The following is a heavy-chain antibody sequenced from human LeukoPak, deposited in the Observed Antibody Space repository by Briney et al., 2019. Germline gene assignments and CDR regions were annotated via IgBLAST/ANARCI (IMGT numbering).Heavy chain of an antibody. CDR2: FDPEDGET. CDR1: GYTLTELS. J-gene: IGHJ4*02. D-gene: IGHD1-1*01. V-gene: IGHV1-24*01. Sequence: ASVKVSCKVSGYTLTELSMHWVRQAPGKGLEWMGGFDPEDGETIYAQRFQGRVTMTEDTSTDTAYMELSSLRSEDTAVYYCATITQIQLERQIDYWGQGTLVTVSS. CDR3: ATITQIQLERQIDY.